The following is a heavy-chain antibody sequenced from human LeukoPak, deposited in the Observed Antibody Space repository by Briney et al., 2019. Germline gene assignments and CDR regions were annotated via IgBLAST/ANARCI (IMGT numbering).Heavy chain of an antibody. Sequence: LSXXAXXFTFXXXXMSXVRQXPXXXXXXGSXIXGSGGSTYYADSVKGRFTISRDNAKNSLYLQMNSLGAEDTAVYYCARDNPTYYYDSSGYSGDAFDIWGQGTMVTVSS. CDR1: XFTFXXXX. V-gene: IGHV3-23*01. CDR2: IXGSGGST. J-gene: IGHJ3*02. CDR3: ARDNPTYYYDSSGYSGDAFDI. D-gene: IGHD3-22*01.